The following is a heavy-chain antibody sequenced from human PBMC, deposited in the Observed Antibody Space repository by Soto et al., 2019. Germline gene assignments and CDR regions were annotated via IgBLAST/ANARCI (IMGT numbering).Heavy chain of an antibody. Sequence: GGSLRLSCAASGFTFSSYAMHWFRQAPGKGLEWVAVISYDGSNKYYADSVKGRFTISRDNSKNTPYLQMNSLRAEDTAVYYCARDHGPADFWSGLVNVAGHYYYYGMDVWGQGTTVTVSS. CDR3: ARDHGPADFWSGLVNVAGHYYYYGMDV. J-gene: IGHJ6*02. CDR1: GFTFSSYA. V-gene: IGHV3-30-3*01. D-gene: IGHD3-3*01. CDR2: ISYDGSNK.